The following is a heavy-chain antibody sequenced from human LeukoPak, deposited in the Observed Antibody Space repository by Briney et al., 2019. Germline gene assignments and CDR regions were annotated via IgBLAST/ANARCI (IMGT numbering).Heavy chain of an antibody. CDR1: GDSISSSSHY. J-gene: IGHJ4*02. CDR2: ISYGGGA. D-gene: IGHD2-8*02. V-gene: IGHV4-39*01. Sequence: SETLSLTCTVSGDSISSSSHYWGWIRQPPGKGLEWIAIISYGGGAFYNPSLKSRVTISVDTSKSQFSLTLTSVTAADTAAYYCARRYCSGGICYYFDSWGQGTLVTVSS. CDR3: ARRYCSGGICYYFDS.